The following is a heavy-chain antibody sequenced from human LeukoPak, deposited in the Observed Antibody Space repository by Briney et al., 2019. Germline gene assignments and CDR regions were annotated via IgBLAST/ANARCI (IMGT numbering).Heavy chain of an antibody. CDR3: ARGPYSYDSSGAFDI. V-gene: IGHV4-34*01. Sequence: SSETLSLTCAVYGGSFSGYYWSWIRQPPGKGLEWIGEINHSGSTNYNPSLKSRVTISVDTSKNQFSLKLSSVTAADTAVYYCARGPYSYDSSGAFDIWGQGTMVTVSS. J-gene: IGHJ3*02. CDR1: GGSFSGYY. D-gene: IGHD3-22*01. CDR2: INHSGST.